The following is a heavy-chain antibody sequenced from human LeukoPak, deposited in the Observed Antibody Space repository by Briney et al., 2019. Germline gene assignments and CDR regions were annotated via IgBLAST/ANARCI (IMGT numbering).Heavy chain of an antibody. V-gene: IGHV3-15*01. J-gene: IGHJ4*02. Sequence: PGGSLRLSCAASGFTSSSAWMSWVRQAPGKGLEWVGRIKSKTDGGTTDYAAPVKGRFTISRDDSKNTLYLQMNSLKTEDTAVYYCTTVVDIVVVPAAFEYFDYWGQGNLVTVSS. CDR1: GFTSSSAW. CDR3: TTVVDIVVVPAAFEYFDY. CDR2: IKSKTDGGTT. D-gene: IGHD2-2*03.